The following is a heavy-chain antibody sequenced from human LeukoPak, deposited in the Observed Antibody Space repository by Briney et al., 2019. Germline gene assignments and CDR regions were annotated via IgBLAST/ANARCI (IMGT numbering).Heavy chain of an antibody. V-gene: IGHV3-30-3*01. CDR1: GFTFNSYS. J-gene: IGHJ3*02. CDR3: ARVSSSGWRRFKGNDAFDI. D-gene: IGHD6-19*01. CDR2: ISDDETYK. Sequence: GGSLRLSCAASGFTFNSYSMHWVRQAPGKGLEWVTAISDDETYKFYADSVKGRLTISRDNSKNTLYLQMHSLRAEDTAVYYCARVSSSGWRRFKGNDAFDIWGQGTMVTVSS.